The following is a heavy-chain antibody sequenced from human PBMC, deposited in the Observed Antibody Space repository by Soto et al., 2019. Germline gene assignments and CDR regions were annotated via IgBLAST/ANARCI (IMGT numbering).Heavy chain of an antibody. J-gene: IGHJ4*02. D-gene: IGHD5-18*01. Sequence: GEPLKISCKGSGYRFTGYWIGWVRQMPGKGLEWMGIIYPGDSDTRYSPSFQGQVTISADKSISTAYLQWSSLKASDTAMYYCARQLDTAKKWELYYWGQGTLVTVSS. CDR1: GYRFTGYW. CDR3: ARQLDTAKKWELYY. CDR2: IYPGDSDT. V-gene: IGHV5-51*01.